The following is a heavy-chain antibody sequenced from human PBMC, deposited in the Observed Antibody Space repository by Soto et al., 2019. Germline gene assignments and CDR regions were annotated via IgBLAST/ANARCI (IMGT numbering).Heavy chain of an antibody. CDR1: GFTFSNYC. V-gene: IGHV3-74*01. J-gene: IGHJ6*03. Sequence: EVQLVESGGGLVQPGGSLRLSCAASGFTFSNYCMHWVRQGPGKGLVWVSRIKFDGSTTTYADSVKGRFTISRDNAENTVYLEMSRLGAEDTAVYYCERGAYHAYYTDVWGKGTTVSVSS. CDR3: ERGAYHAYYTDV. D-gene: IGHD3-16*01. CDR2: IKFDGSTT.